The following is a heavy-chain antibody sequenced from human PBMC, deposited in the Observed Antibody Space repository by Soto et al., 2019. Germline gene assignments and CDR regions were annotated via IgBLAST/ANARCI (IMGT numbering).Heavy chain of an antibody. D-gene: IGHD6-13*01. CDR1: GGSISSSSYY. CDR3: ASLHGVSSRWEDY. Sequence: PSETLSLTCTVSGGSISSSSYYWGWVRQPPGKGLEWIGSIYYSGSSYYNPSLKSRVTISVDTSKNQFSLKLRSVTAADTAVYYCASLHGVSSRWEDYWGQGILVTVSS. CDR2: IYYSGSS. J-gene: IGHJ4*02. V-gene: IGHV4-39*01.